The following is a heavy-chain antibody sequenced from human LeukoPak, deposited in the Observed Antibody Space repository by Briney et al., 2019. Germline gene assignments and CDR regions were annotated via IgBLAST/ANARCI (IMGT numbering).Heavy chain of an antibody. CDR2: ISPSGGST. J-gene: IGHJ5*02. D-gene: IGHD3-22*01. Sequence: ASVKVSCKASGYTFTSYAMNWVRQAPGQGLEWMGVISPSGGSTTYAQKFQGRVTMTRDMSTSTVYMELSSLRSEDTAVYYCARDRYGYDSSGFWFDPWGQGTLVTVSS. CDR3: ARDRYGYDSSGFWFDP. V-gene: IGHV1-46*01. CDR1: GYTFTSYA.